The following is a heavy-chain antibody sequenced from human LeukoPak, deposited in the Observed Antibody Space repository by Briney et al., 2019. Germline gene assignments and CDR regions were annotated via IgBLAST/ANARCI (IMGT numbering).Heavy chain of an antibody. CDR1: GFTFSNYN. D-gene: IGHD1-26*01. Sequence: TGGSLRLSCAASGFTFSNYNMNWVRQTPGKGLEWVSSITRGSIYTFYADSVKGRFTISRDNAKNSLSLQMNSLRAEDTAVYYCARDPYNGSCGDDYYYYMDVWGKGTTVTISS. CDR2: ITRGSIYT. V-gene: IGHV3-21*01. CDR3: ARDPYNGSCGDDYYYYMDV. J-gene: IGHJ6*03.